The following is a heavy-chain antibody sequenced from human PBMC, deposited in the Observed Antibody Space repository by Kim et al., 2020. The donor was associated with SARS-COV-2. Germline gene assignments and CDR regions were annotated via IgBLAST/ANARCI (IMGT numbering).Heavy chain of an antibody. CDR1: GFTFSSYA. CDR2: ISYDGSNK. V-gene: IGHV3-30-3*01. CDR3: ARDRGDIVVVPAAGYYYYGMDV. Sequence: GGSLRLSCAASGFTFSSYAMHWVRQAPGKGLEWVAVISYDGSNKYYADSVKGRFTISRDNSKKTLYLQMNSLRAEDTAVYYCARDRGDIVVVPAAGYYYYGMDVWGQGTTVTVSS. D-gene: IGHD2-2*01. J-gene: IGHJ6*02.